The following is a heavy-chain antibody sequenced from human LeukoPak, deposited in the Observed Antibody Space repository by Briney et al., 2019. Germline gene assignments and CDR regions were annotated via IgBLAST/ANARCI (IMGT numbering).Heavy chain of an antibody. D-gene: IGHD6-13*01. CDR1: GFTFTTYA. CDR2: VSKSDGTT. V-gene: IGHV3-21*01. CDR3: ARVKQQLAIYYFDY. J-gene: IGHJ4*02. Sequence: PGGSLRLSCAASGFTFTTYAMSWVRQAPGKGLEWVSSVSKSDGTTYYADSVKGRFTISRDNAKNSLYLQMNSLRAEDTAVYYCARVKQQLAIYYFDYWGQGTLVTVSS.